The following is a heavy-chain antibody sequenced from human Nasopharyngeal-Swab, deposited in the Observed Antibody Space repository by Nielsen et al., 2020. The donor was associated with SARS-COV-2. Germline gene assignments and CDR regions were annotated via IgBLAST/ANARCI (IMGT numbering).Heavy chain of an antibody. CDR3: ASNLIQGFDY. CDR2: ISYDGSNK. CDR1: GFTFSSYA. J-gene: IGHJ4*02. V-gene: IGHV3-30-3*01. D-gene: IGHD2-8*01. Sequence: GESLKISCAASGFTFSSYAMHWVRQAPGKGLEWVAVISYDGSNKYYADSVKGRFTISRDNSKNTLYLQMNSLRAEDTAVYYCASNLIQGFDYWGRGTLVTVSS.